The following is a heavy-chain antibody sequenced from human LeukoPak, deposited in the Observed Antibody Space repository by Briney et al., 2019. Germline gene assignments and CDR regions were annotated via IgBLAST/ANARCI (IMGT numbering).Heavy chain of an antibody. CDR3: ARVPAKYYEVDY. J-gene: IGHJ4*02. D-gene: IGHD3-22*01. Sequence: GGSLRLSYAASGFTFSSYAMHWVRQAPGKGLEWVAVISYDGSNKYYADSVKGRFTISRDNSKNTLYLQMNSLRAGDTAVYYCARVPAKYYEVDYWGQGTLVTVSS. CDR1: GFTFSSYA. CDR2: ISYDGSNK. V-gene: IGHV3-30-3*01.